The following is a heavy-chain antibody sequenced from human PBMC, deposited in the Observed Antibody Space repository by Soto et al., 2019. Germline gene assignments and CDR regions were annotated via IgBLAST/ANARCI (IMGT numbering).Heavy chain of an antibody. J-gene: IGHJ4*02. D-gene: IGHD7-27*01. CDR2: IIPIFSKT. Sequence: QVQLVQSGAEVKELGSSVKVSCKTSGGTFTTSSFVWVRQGPGQGLEWMGGIIPIFSKTNFAPKFQGRVTFTADESTRTVYMELSSLRSEDTAIYSCATDVVRSTGGDSWGQGTLVTVSS. V-gene: IGHV1-69*01. CDR3: ATDVVRSTGGDS. CDR1: GGTFTTSS.